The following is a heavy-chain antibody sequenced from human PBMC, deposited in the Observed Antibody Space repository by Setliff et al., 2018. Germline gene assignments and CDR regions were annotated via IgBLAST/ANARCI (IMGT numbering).Heavy chain of an antibody. D-gene: IGHD2-2*01. CDR3: AKDWNPSTYWYTDYFDS. CDR1: GFTFSDYW. V-gene: IGHV3-7*03. J-gene: IGHJ4*02. Sequence: GGSLRLSCAASGFTFSDYWMSWVRQAPGKGLEWVANIQQGGGEKYYLDSVNGRFTISRDNAKNSLYLQMNSLRAEDTAIYYCAKDWNPSTYWYTDYFDSWGQGTLVTVSS. CDR2: IQQGGGEK.